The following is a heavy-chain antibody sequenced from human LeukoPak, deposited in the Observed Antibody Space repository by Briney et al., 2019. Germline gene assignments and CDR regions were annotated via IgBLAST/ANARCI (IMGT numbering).Heavy chain of an antibody. CDR1: GSLIPYY. CDR2: IHYTGGA. Sequence: SETLSLTCTGGSLIPYYWSWIRQSPGKGREGIAQIHYTGGATYNPSLKSRGTISFDTSNNHLSLRLSSVTAADTAVYYCTRHAQTYYYGMDVWGQGTTVTVSS. J-gene: IGHJ6*02. CDR3: TRHAQTYYYGMDV. V-gene: IGHV4-59*08.